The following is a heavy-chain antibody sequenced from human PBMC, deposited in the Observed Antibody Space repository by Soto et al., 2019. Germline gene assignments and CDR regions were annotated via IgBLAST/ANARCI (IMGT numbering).Heavy chain of an antibody. CDR1: GFTFSSYA. CDR3: AREAVAYDSSGYYNGYFDY. D-gene: IGHD3-22*01. Sequence: QVQLVESGGGVVQPGRSLRLSCAASGFTFSSYAMHWVRQAPGKGLEWVAVISYDGSNKYYADSVKGRFTISRDNSKNTLYLQMNSLRAEDTAVYYCAREAVAYDSSGYYNGYFDYWGQGTLVTVSS. CDR2: ISYDGSNK. V-gene: IGHV3-30-3*01. J-gene: IGHJ4*02.